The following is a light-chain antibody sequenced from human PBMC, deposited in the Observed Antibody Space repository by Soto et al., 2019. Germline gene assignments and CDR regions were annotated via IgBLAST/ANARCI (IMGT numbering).Light chain of an antibody. V-gene: IGKV1-39*01. CDR2: SAS. Sequence: DIQMSQSPSSLSASVGDSVTITCRASETIIDYLNWYQQQPGEAPKLLIFSASSLHSGVPSRFRGSGSGTHFTITISSLQPEDFATYFCLQRFSAPRTFGQGTKLQAK. J-gene: IGKJ2*01. CDR1: ETIIDY. CDR3: LQRFSAPRT.